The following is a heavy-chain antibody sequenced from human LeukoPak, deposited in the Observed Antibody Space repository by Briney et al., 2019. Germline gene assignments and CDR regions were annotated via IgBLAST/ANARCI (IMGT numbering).Heavy chain of an antibody. V-gene: IGHV4-30-2*01. CDR2: IYHSGST. D-gene: IGHD3-9*01. CDR3: AREDYDILTGYPV. J-gene: IGHJ4*02. CDR1: GGSISSGGYY. Sequence: PSQTLSLTCTVSGGSISSGGYYWSWIRQPPGKGLEWIGYIYHSGSTNYNPSLKSRVTISVDTSKNQFSLKLSSVTAADTAVYYCAREDYDILTGYPVWGQGTLVTVSS.